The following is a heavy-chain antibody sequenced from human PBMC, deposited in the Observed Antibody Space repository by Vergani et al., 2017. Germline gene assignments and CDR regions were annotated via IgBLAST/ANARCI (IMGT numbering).Heavy chain of an antibody. V-gene: IGHV3-33*01. J-gene: IGHJ5*02. CDR2: TWYDGNNK. CDR1: GFTFNQYG. Sequence: QVQLVESGGGVVQPGRSLRLSCAASGFTFNQYGMHWVRQAPGKGLEWVAVTWYDGNNKQYADSVEGRFTISRDNSKSTMYLQMNSLRDEDTGVYYCARGLQLLYNRFDPWGQGTLVTVSS. D-gene: IGHD1-14*01. CDR3: ARGLQLLYNRFDP.